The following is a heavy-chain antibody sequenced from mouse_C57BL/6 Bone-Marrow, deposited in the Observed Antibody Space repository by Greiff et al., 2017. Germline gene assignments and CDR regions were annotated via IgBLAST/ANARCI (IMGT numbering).Heavy chain of an antibody. D-gene: IGHD1-1*01. CDR3: ASRRDYGSLYAIDY. J-gene: IGHJ4*01. CDR2: IYPGDGDT. Sequence: VKLMESGPELVKPGASVKISCKASGYAFRSSWMNWVKQRPGKGLEWIGRIYPGDGDTNYNGKFKGKATLTADKSSSTAYMQLSSLTSEDSAVYFGASRRDYGSLYAIDYWGQGTSVTVSS. CDR1: GYAFRSSW. V-gene: IGHV1-82*01.